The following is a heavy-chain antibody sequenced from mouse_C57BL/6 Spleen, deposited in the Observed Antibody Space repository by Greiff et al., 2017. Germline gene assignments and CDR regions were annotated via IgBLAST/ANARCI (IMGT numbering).Heavy chain of an antibody. Sequence: VKLQQSGPGLVAPSQSLSITCTVSGFSLTSYAISWVRQPPGKGLEWLGVIWTGGGTNYNSALKSRLSISKDNSKSQVFLKMNSLQTDDTARYYCARNEGFDDCHWFAYWGQGTLVTVSA. CDR2: IWTGGGT. D-gene: IGHD2-4*01. CDR3: ARNEGFDDCHWFAY. CDR1: GFSLTSYA. J-gene: IGHJ3*01. V-gene: IGHV2-9-1*01.